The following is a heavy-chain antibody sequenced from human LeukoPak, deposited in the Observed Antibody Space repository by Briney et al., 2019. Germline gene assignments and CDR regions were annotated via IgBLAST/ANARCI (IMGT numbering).Heavy chain of an antibody. Sequence: GGSLRLSCAASGFTFSSYAMSWVRQAPGKGLEWVSAISGSGGSTYYADSVKGRLTISRDNSKNTLYLQMNSLRAEDTAVYYCAKDGGGYYTWAFDYWGQGTLVTGSS. CDR1: GFTFSSYA. J-gene: IGHJ4*02. CDR3: AKDGGGYYTWAFDY. CDR2: ISGSGGST. D-gene: IGHD3-22*01. V-gene: IGHV3-23*01.